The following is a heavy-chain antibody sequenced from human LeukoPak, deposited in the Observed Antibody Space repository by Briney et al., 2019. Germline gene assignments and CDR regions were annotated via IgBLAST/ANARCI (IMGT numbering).Heavy chain of an antibody. CDR3: ARHYPGGDYFIDY. CDR2: IYPDDSDT. V-gene: IGHV5-51*01. J-gene: IGHJ4*02. Sequence: GESLKISCKGSGYSFTIYWIGWVRQMPGKGLEWVGIIYPDDSDTRYSPSFQDQVTISADKSISTASLQWSSLKASDTAIYYCARHYPGGDYFIDYWGQGTLVTVSS. D-gene: IGHD4-17*01. CDR1: GYSFTIYW.